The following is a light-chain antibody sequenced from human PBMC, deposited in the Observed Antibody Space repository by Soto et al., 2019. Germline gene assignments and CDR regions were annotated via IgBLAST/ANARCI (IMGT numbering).Light chain of an antibody. CDR3: QQYGSSPPT. CDR2: GAS. CDR1: QNLISDY. Sequence: EIVLTQSPGTLSLSPGERATLSCRASQNLISDYLAWYQQKPGQGPRLLIYGASSRATGTPDRFSGSGSGTDFTLTINRLEPEDFALYYCQQYGSSPPTFGQGTKVDIK. J-gene: IGKJ1*01. V-gene: IGKV3-20*01.